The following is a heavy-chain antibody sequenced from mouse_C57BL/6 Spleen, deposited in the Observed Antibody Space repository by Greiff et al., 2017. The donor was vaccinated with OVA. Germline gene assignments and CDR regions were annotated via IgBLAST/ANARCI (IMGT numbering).Heavy chain of an antibody. V-gene: IGHV1-18*01. CDR3: ARGNYYGSSYEYFDC. J-gene: IGHJ2*01. D-gene: IGHD1-1*01. CDR1: GYTFTDYN. CDR2: INPNNGGT. Sequence: VQLQQSGPELVKPGASVKIPCKASGYTFTDYNMDWVKQSHGKSLEWIGDINPNNGGTIYNQKFKGKATLTVDKSSSTAYMELRSLTSEDTAVYYGARGNYYGSSYEYFDCWSQGTTLTVSS.